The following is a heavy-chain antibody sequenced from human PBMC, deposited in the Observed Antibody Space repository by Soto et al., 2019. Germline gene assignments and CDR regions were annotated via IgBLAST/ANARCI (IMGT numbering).Heavy chain of an antibody. V-gene: IGHV1-18*01. J-gene: IGHJ6*02. D-gene: IGHD2-21*01. CDR3: ASEGVAPYFHSGMAV. CDR1: GYTFTRSG. CDR2: ISTYNGDT. Sequence: QVQLVQSGAEVKKPGASVKVSCKASGYTFTRSGISWVRQAPGQGLEWMGWISTYNGDTNYAQTFQGRVTMTTATSTSTVHMEVRRLRSDATAVYYCASEGVAPYFHSGMAVWGHGTLVTVSS.